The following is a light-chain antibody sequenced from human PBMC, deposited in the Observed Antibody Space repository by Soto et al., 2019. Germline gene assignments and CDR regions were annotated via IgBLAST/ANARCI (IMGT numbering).Light chain of an antibody. CDR3: QQYDSYYT. CDR2: DVS. J-gene: IGKJ2*01. Sequence: IPLTESPSILSAIVGDRVTITCRASQSSSNWLAWYQQKPGKAPTLLIYDVSRLESGVPSRFSGSGSGTEFTLTINSLQPDDFATYYCQQYDSYYTFGQGTKVDIK. V-gene: IGKV1-5*01. CDR1: QSSSNW.